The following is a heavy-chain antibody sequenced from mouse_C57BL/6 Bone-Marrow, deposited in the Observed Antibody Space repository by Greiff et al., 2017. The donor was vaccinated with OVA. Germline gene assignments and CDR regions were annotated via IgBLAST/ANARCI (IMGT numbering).Heavy chain of an antibody. CDR1: GYTFTSYG. CDR3: ARRYYGLDY. Sequence: VQRVESGAELARPGASVKLSCKASGYTFTSYGISWVKQRTGQGLEWIGEIYPRSGNTYYNEKFKGKATLTADKSSSTAYMELRSLTSEDSAVYFCARRYYGLDYWGQGTTLTVSS. CDR2: IYPRSGNT. V-gene: IGHV1-81*01. D-gene: IGHD1-2*01. J-gene: IGHJ2*01.